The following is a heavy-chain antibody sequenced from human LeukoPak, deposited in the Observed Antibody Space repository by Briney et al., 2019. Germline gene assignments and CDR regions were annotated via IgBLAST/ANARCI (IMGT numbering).Heavy chain of an antibody. D-gene: IGHD6-19*01. CDR3: AKDARRYSGWYFFDH. Sequence: GGSLRLSCAASGFTFSSYGMHWVRQAPGKGREWVSVISDTGGTTYYADSVKGRFTISRDNSRNTLYLQMNSLRVDDTAVYFCAKDARRYSGWYFFDHWGQGTLVTVST. V-gene: IGHV3-23*01. J-gene: IGHJ4*02. CDR2: ISDTGGTT. CDR1: GFTFSSYG.